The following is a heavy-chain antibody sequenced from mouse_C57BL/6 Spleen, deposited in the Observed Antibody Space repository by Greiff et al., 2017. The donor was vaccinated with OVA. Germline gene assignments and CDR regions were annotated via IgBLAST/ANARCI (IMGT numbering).Heavy chain of an antibody. CDR1: GFNIKDYY. D-gene: IGHD2-4*01. J-gene: IGHJ2*01. Sequence: VQLQQSGAELVRPGASVKLSCTASGFNIKDYYMHWVKQRPEQGLEWIGRIDPEDGDTEYAPKFQGKATMTADTSSNTAYLQLSSLTSEDTAVYYCTIREAYDYDVDFDYWGQGTTLTVSS. V-gene: IGHV14-1*01. CDR3: TIREAYDYDVDFDY. CDR2: IDPEDGDT.